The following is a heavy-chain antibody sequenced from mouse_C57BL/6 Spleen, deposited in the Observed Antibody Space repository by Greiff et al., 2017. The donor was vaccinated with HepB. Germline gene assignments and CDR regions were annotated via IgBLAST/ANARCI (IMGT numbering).Heavy chain of an antibody. CDR3: ARQGGRDAMDY. V-gene: IGHV1-81*01. J-gene: IGHJ4*01. D-gene: IGHD1-1*02. CDR2: IYPRSGNT. Sequence: VQLQQSGAELARPGASVKLSCKASGYTFTSYGISWVKQRTGQGLEWIGEIYPRSGNTYYNEKFKGKATLTADKSSSTAYMELRSLTSEDSAVYFCARQGGRDAMDYWSQGTSVTDAS. CDR1: GYTFTSYG.